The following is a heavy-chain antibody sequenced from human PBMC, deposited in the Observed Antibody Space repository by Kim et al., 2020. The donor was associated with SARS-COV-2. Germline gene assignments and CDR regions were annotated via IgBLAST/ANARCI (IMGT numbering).Heavy chain of an antibody. Sequence: GGSLRLSCAASGFNFNSYSMNWVRQAPGKGLEWLSYISSSSTTMYYADSVRGRFTISRDNAKNLLFLQMNSLRDEDTAVYYCARCPLSMTMVRGMITTTFFYYYNMDDWGQGTTVSVSS. V-gene: IGHV3-48*02. CDR1: GFNFNSYS. J-gene: IGHJ6*02. D-gene: IGHD3-10*01. CDR3: ARCPLSMTMVRGMITTTFFYYYNMDD. CDR2: ISSSSTTM.